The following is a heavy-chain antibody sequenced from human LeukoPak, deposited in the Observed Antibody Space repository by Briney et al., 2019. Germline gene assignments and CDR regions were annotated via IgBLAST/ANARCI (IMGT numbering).Heavy chain of an antibody. D-gene: IGHD2-21*01. CDR3: AGSMWSVETDYWYFDL. CDR1: GGSISSYY. V-gene: IGHV4-59*08. J-gene: IGHJ2*01. CDR2: IYYSGST. Sequence: PSETLSLTCTVSGGSISSYYWSWIRRPPGKGLEWMGYIYYSGSTNYNPSLKSGVTISVDTSKNQFSLKLSSVTAADTVVYYCAGSMWSVETDYWYFDLWGRGTLVTVSS.